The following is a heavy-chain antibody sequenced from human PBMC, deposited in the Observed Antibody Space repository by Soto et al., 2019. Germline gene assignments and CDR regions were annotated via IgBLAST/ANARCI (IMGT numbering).Heavy chain of an antibody. CDR2: ISYDESDK. V-gene: IGHV3-30-3*02. CDR1: GFTFTDYA. CDR3: VKGGWRTPSDY. D-gene: IGHD6-19*01. J-gene: IGHJ4*02. Sequence: GGSLRLSCAASGFTFTDYAMHWVRQAPGQGLEWVSVISYDESDKYYADSVKGRFTISRDNSKSTLYLQMNSLRTEDTAVYYCVKGGWRTPSDYWGQGTLVTVSS.